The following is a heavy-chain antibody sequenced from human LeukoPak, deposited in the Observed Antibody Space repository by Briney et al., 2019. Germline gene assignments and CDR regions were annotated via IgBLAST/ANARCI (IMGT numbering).Heavy chain of an antibody. CDR3: ARDFGFLEWLYTD. D-gene: IGHD3-3*01. CDR2: INPNSGGT. Sequence: ASVKVSCKASGYTFTGYYMHWVRQAPGQGLEWMGWINPNSGGTNYAQKFQGRVTMTRDTSISTAYMELSRLRSDDTAVYYCARDFGFLEWLYTDWGQGTLVTVSS. V-gene: IGHV1-2*02. J-gene: IGHJ4*02. CDR1: GYTFTGYY.